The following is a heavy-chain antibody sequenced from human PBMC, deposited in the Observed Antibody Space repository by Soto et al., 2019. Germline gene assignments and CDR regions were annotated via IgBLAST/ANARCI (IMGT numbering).Heavy chain of an antibody. V-gene: IGHV3-74*01. Sequence: EVQLVESGGGLVQPGGSLRLSCAASGFTFTDYWIHWVRQTPGKGLVRGSLINADGSTSNYADSVKGRFTISRDNAKTMVHLYMNSLKAADTAVYYCTRIYYVAGIYTHYDYRGQGALVTDFS. J-gene: IGHJ4*02. CDR3: TRIYYVAGIYTHYDY. D-gene: IGHD3-10*01. CDR1: GFTFTDYW. CDR2: INADGSTS.